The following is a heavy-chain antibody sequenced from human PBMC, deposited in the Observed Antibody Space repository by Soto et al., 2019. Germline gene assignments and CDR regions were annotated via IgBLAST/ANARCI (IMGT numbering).Heavy chain of an antibody. CDR1: GGSISSGDYY. V-gene: IGHV4-30-4*01. CDR2: IFYGGST. D-gene: IGHD3-10*01. Sequence: PSETLSLTCTVSGGSISSGDYYWSWIRQPPGKGLEWIGHIFYGGSTYYNQSLKSRVTMSVDTSKNQFSLKLSSVTAADTALYYCARAVRGSYYDYWGKGTLVPVSS. J-gene: IGHJ4*02. CDR3: ARAVRGSYYDY.